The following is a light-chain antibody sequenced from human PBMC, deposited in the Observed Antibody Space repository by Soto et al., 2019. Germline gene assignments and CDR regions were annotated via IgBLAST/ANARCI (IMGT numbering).Light chain of an antibody. Sequence: QLVLTQPPSASGTPGQRVTISCSGSSSNIGSNTVNWYQQLPGTAPKLLIYGNNQRPSGVPDRFSGSKSGTSASLAISGLQSEDEADYYCAAWDDSLNGAVFGGGTQLTVL. CDR2: GNN. CDR3: AAWDDSLNGAV. CDR1: SSNIGSNT. V-gene: IGLV1-44*01. J-gene: IGLJ7*01.